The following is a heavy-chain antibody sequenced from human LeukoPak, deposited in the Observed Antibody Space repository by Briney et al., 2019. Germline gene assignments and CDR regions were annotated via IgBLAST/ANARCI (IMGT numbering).Heavy chain of an antibody. D-gene: IGHD3-3*01. V-gene: IGHV4-38-2*01. CDR1: GYSIGSGCY. CDR2: IYHSGCT. CDR3: ARVILRITIFGVVIKKPNWFDP. J-gene: IGHJ5*02. Sequence: SETLSLTCAVSGYSIGSGCYWGWIRQPPGKGLEWIGSIYHSGCTYYNPSLKSRVTISVDTSKNQFSLKLSSVTAADTAVYYCARVILRITIFGVVIKKPNWFDPWGQGTLVTVSS.